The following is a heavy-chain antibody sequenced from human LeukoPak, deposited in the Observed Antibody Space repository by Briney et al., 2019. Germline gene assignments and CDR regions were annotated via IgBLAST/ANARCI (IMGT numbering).Heavy chain of an antibody. V-gene: IGHV3-30*02. J-gene: IGHJ5*02. CDR1: GVTFTYYG. Sequence: PGGSLRLSCAASGVTFTYYGMHSVRQAPGKGLERVVFIRYEGNEKYYADSVKGRFTITRDNSKNTLYLEMNSLRLDATAVYYCGKDLMSDRWFGESWGQGTLVTVSS. CDR3: GKDLMSDRWFGES. CDR2: IRYEGNEK. D-gene: IGHD3-10*01.